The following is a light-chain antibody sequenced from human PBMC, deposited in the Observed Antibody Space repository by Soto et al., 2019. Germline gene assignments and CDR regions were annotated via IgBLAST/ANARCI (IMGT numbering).Light chain of an antibody. CDR1: QSIRSY. J-gene: IGKJ1*01. Sequence: DIQLTQSPSSLSASMGDKVTITCRASQSIRSYLNWVQQKPGKAPKLLIYDASSLESGVPSRFSGSGSGTEFTLTITSLQPDDFATYYCQQYNSYPWTFGQGTKVDIK. V-gene: IGKV1-5*01. CDR2: DAS. CDR3: QQYNSYPWT.